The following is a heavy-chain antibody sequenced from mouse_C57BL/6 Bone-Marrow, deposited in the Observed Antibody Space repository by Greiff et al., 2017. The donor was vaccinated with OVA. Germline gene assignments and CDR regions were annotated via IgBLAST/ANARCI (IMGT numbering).Heavy chain of an antibody. Sequence: VQLQQSGAELVRPGASVKLSCKASGYTFTDYYINWVKQRPGQGLEWIARIYTGIGNTYYNEKFKGKATLTAKKSSSTTYRQLSSLTSEDAAVYFCARERLRRGAYYAMDYWGQGTAGTVSS. CDR1: GYTFTDYY. V-gene: IGHV1-76*01. J-gene: IGHJ4*01. CDR3: ARERLRRGAYYAMDY. CDR2: IYTGIGNT. D-gene: IGHD2-4*01.